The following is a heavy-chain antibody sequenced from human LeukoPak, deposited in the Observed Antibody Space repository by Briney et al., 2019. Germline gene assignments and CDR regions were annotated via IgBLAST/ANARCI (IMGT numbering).Heavy chain of an antibody. CDR2: ISSSSYI. CDR1: GFTFSSYS. J-gene: IGHJ3*02. D-gene: IGHD3-3*01. Sequence: GGSLRLSCAASGFTFSSYSMNWVRQAPGKGLEWVSSISSSSYIYYADSVKGRFTISRDNAKNSLYLQMNSLRAEDTAVYYCARAPPWRGAFDIWGQGTMVTVSS. V-gene: IGHV3-21*01. CDR3: ARAPPWRGAFDI.